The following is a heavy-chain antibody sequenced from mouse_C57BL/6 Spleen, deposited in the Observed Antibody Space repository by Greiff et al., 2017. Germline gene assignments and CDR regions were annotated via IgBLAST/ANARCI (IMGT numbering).Heavy chain of an antibody. CDR1: GFSLTSYG. D-gene: IGHD4-1*01. CDR3: AKAGRLYAMDY. Sequence: QVQLQQSGPGLVAPSQSLSITCTVSGFSLTSYGVSWVRQPPGKGLEWLGVIWGDGSTNYHSALLSRLSISKDNSKSQVFVKLNSLQTDDTATYYCAKAGRLYAMDYWGQGTSVTVSS. CDR2: IWGDGST. J-gene: IGHJ4*01. V-gene: IGHV2-3*01.